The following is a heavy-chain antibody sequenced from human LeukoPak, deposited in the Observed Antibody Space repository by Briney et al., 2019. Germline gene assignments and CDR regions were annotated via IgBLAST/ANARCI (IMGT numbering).Heavy chain of an antibody. D-gene: IGHD3-10*01. CDR1: GGSISSSSYY. Sequence: LETLSLTCTVSGGSISSSSYYWGWIRQPPGKGLEWIGSIYYSGSTYYNPSLKSRVTISVDTSKNQFSLKLSSVTAADTAVYYCARHRGSGSYANFDYWGQGTLVTVSS. V-gene: IGHV4-39*01. J-gene: IGHJ4*02. CDR2: IYYSGST. CDR3: ARHRGSGSYANFDY.